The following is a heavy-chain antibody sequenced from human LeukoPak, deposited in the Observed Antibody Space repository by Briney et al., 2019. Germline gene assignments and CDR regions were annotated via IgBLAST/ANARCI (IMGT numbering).Heavy chain of an antibody. J-gene: IGHJ4*02. CDR2: ISGSGGTT. CDR3: ARGRDYGDYFDY. D-gene: IGHD4-17*01. V-gene: IGHV3-23*01. Sequence: QPGGSLRLSCEASGFSFSSYATSWVRQAPGKGLEWVSGISGSGGTTYYAGSVKGRFTISRDISKNTLYLQMNSLRAEDTAVYYCARGRDYGDYFDYWGQGTPVTVSS. CDR1: GFSFSSYA.